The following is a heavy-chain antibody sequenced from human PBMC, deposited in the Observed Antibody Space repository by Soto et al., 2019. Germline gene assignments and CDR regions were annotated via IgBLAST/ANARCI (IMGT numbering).Heavy chain of an antibody. CDR3: AREVGAYFDY. Sequence: XXTLSLPFTVSGGSISSYYWTWIRQPPGKGLEWIGYIYYSGSTNYNPSLKSRVTISVDTSKNQFSLKLPSVTAADTAVYYCAREVGAYFDYWGQGTLVTVSS. CDR1: GGSISSYY. CDR2: IYYSGST. J-gene: IGHJ4*02. V-gene: IGHV4-59*01. D-gene: IGHD1-26*01.